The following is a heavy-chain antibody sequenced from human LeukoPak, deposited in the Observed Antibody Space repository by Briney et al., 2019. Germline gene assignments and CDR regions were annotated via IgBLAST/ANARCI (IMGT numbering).Heavy chain of an antibody. CDR2: AHSSGST. V-gene: IGHV4-59*01. J-gene: IGHJ5*02. CDR1: GDSISSYF. CDR3: SRDSHSIDNATPGGFDP. D-gene: IGHD1-1*01. Sequence: SETLSLTCTVSGDSISSYFWSWIRQPPGKGLEWIGYAHSSGSTNYNPSLKSRVTISADASKNQFSLNLRSVTAADTAVYYCSRDSHSIDNATPGGFDPWGQGTRVTVS.